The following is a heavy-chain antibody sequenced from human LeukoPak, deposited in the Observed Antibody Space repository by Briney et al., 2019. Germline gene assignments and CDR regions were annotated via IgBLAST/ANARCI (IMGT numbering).Heavy chain of an antibody. CDR1: GGSISSYY. J-gene: IGHJ6*02. CDR3: ARSGSYCSSTSCYADYYYYGMDV. CDR2: IYYSGST. D-gene: IGHD2-2*01. Sequence: SETLSLTCTVSGGSISSYYWSWIRQPPGKGLEWIGYIYYSGSTNYNPSLKSRVTISVDTSKNQFSLKLSSVTAADTAVYYCARSGSYCSSTSCYADYYYYGMDVWGQGTTVTVSS. V-gene: IGHV4-59*01.